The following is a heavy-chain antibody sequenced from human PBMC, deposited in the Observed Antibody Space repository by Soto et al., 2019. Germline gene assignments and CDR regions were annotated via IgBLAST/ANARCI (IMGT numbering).Heavy chain of an antibody. Sequence: ASVKVSCKASGDTFTGYYMHCVRQAPGQVLEWMGWINPNSGGTNYAQKFQGRVTMTRDTSISTAYMELSRLRSDDTAVYYCARAGYYDSSGYPDPFDYWGQGTLVTVSS. V-gene: IGHV1-2*02. J-gene: IGHJ4*02. CDR2: INPNSGGT. D-gene: IGHD3-22*01. CDR3: ARAGYYDSSGYPDPFDY. CDR1: GDTFTGYY.